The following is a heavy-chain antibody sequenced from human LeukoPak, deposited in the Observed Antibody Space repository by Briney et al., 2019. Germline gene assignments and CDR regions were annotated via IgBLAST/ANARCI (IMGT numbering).Heavy chain of an antibody. Sequence: GRSLRLSCAASGFTFSSYAMHWVRQAPGKGLEWVPVISYDGSNKYYADSVKGRFTISRDNSKNTLYLQMNSLRAEDTAVYYCANRGLYYYDSSGDFDYWGQGTLVTVSS. CDR3: ANRGLYYYDSSGDFDY. D-gene: IGHD3-22*01. J-gene: IGHJ4*02. V-gene: IGHV3-30-3*01. CDR1: GFTFSSYA. CDR2: ISYDGSNK.